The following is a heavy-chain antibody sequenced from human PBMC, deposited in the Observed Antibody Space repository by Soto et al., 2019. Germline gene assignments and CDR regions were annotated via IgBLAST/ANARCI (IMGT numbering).Heavy chain of an antibody. Sequence: QVQLVESGGGVVQPGRSLRLSCAASGFTFSNYAMHWVRQAPGKGLEWVLFIRYDGSNKHYAESVKGQFTISRDNSKNTLYLQMNSLRAEDTAVYYCARSGSGSLILDYWGQGTLVTVSS. CDR3: ARSGSGSLILDY. J-gene: IGHJ4*02. CDR2: IRYDGSNK. D-gene: IGHD3-10*01. CDR1: GFTFSNYA. V-gene: IGHV3-30-3*01.